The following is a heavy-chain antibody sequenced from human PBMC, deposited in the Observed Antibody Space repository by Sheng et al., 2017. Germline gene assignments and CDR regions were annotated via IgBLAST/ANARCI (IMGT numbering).Heavy chain of an antibody. CDR1: GYTFTSYG. V-gene: IGHV1-18*01. J-gene: IGHJ4*02. CDR3: ARDLPAYDYIWGSYPRGIDY. CDR2: ISAYNGNT. D-gene: IGHD3-16*02. Sequence: QVQLVQSGAEVKKPGASVKVSCKASGYTFTSYGISWVRQAPGQGLEWMGWISAYNGNTNYAQKLQGRVTMTTDTSTSTAYMELRSLRSDDTAVYYCARDLPAYDYIWGSYPRGIDYWGQGTLVTVSS.